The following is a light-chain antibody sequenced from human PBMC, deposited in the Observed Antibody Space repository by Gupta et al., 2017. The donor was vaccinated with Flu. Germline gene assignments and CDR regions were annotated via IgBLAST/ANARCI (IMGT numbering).Light chain of an antibody. CDR1: QSISSW. J-gene: IGKJ1*01. Sequence: STLSASVGDRVTITGRASQSISSWLAWYQQKPGKAPKLLIYKASSLESGVPSRFSGSGAGTEFTLTISSRQQDDFATYYCQQYNSYSPETFGQGTKVEIK. V-gene: IGKV1-5*03. CDR2: KAS. CDR3: QQYNSYSPET.